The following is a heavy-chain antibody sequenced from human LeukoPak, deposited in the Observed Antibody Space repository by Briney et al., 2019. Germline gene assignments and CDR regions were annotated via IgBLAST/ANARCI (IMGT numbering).Heavy chain of an antibody. Sequence: PGGSLRLSCAASGFTFSSYAMHWVRQAPGKGLEWVSGISWNSGSIGYADSVKGRFTISRDNAKNSLYLQMNSLRAEDTAVYYCAKDGYSSGWSPLFDYWGQGTLVTVSS. V-gene: IGHV3-9*01. CDR3: AKDGYSSGWSPLFDY. D-gene: IGHD6-19*01. J-gene: IGHJ4*02. CDR1: GFTFSSYA. CDR2: ISWNSGSI.